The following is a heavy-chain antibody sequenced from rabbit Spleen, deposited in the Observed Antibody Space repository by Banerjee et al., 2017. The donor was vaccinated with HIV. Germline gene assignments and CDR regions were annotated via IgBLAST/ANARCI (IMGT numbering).Heavy chain of an antibody. D-gene: IGHD2-1*01. CDR2: INAVTGKA. CDR1: GFSFSDRDV. V-gene: IGHV1S45*01. Sequence: QEQLEESGGGLVKPEGSLTLTCKASGFSFSDRDVMCWVRQAPGKGLEWIACINAVTGKAVYANWAKGRFTISRTSSTTVTLEMTSLTAADTATYFCARGSAAMTMVIIGFYLDLWGQGTLVTVS. J-gene: IGHJ4*01. CDR3: ARGSAAMTMVIIGFYLDL.